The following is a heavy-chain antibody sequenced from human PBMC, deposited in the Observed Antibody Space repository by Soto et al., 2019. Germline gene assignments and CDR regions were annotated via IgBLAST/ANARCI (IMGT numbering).Heavy chain of an antibody. CDR2: VYYSGAT. V-gene: IGHV4-30-4*01. Sequence: PSETLSLTCTVSGGSIRSGDYYWSWIRHPPGKGLEWIGYVYYSGATYYSPSLKSRLTISIDTSKNQFSLKLSSVTAADTAVYYCARWWSGSRQGFDPWGQGTLVTVSS. J-gene: IGHJ5*02. CDR3: ARWWSGSRQGFDP. D-gene: IGHD3-3*01. CDR1: GGSIRSGDYY.